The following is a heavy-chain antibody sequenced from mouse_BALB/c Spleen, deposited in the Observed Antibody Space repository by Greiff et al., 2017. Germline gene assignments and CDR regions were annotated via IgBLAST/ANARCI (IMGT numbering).Heavy chain of an antibody. CDR3: ARSYGSSYFDV. Sequence: VKLMESGAELAKPGASVKMSCKASGYTFTSYWMHWVKQRPGQGLEWIGYINPSTGYTEYNQKFKDKATLTADKSSSTAYMQLSSLTSEDSAVYYCARSYGSSYFDVWGAGTTVTVSS. CDR1: GYTFTSYW. D-gene: IGHD1-1*01. CDR2: INPSTGYT. V-gene: IGHV1-7*01. J-gene: IGHJ1*01.